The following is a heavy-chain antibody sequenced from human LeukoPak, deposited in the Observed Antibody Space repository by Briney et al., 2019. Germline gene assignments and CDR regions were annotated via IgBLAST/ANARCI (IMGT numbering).Heavy chain of an antibody. Sequence: GGSLRLSCAASGFTFSTYEMNWVRQPPGKGLELVSYITSSGSTIYYADSVKGRFTISRDNAKNSLYLQMSSLRAEDTAVYYCASGGTLFDYWGQGTLVTVSS. J-gene: IGHJ4*02. CDR3: ASGGTLFDY. V-gene: IGHV3-48*03. D-gene: IGHD1-1*01. CDR1: GFTFSTYE. CDR2: ITSSGSTI.